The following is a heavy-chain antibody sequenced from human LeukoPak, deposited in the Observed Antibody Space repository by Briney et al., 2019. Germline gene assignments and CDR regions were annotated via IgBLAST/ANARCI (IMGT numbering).Heavy chain of an antibody. V-gene: IGHV4-34*01. Sequence: PSETLSLTCAVYGGSFSGYYWSWIRQPPGKGLEWIGCIYNDGSTHHTPSLKGRVSISIDTSKNHFSLKLTSVTAADTAVYYCARGLGASGWYSLDYWGQGTLVTVSS. D-gene: IGHD6-19*01. CDR3: ARGLGASGWYSLDY. CDR2: IYNDGST. CDR1: GGSFSGYY. J-gene: IGHJ4*02.